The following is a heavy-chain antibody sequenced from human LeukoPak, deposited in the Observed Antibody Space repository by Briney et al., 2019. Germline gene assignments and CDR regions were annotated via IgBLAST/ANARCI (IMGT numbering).Heavy chain of an antibody. CDR2: ISSSSSYI. CDR3: ARDLEPEQQLEFDY. D-gene: IGHD6-13*01. Sequence: GGSLRLSCAASGFTFSSYSMNWVRQAPGKGLEWVSSISSSSSYIYYADSVKGRFTISRDNAKNSLYLQMNSLRAEDTAVYYCARDLEPEQQLEFDYWGQGTLVTVSS. CDR1: GFTFSSYS. V-gene: IGHV3-21*01. J-gene: IGHJ4*02.